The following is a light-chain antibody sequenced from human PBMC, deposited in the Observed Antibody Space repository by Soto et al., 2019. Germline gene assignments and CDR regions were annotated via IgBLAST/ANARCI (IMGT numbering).Light chain of an antibody. J-gene: IGKJ4*01. CDR3: QQSYGTPLT. CDR2: AAS. Sequence: DMEMTQSPSSLSASVGDRVTITCRASQSISNYLNWYQHKPGKVPKRLIYAASSLQSGVPTRFSGSGSGTDFTLTINSLQPEDFATYYCQQSYGTPLTFGGGTKMEIK. V-gene: IGKV1-39*01. CDR1: QSISNY.